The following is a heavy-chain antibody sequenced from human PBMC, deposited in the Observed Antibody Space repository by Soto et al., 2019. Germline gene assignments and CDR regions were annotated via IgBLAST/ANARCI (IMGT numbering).Heavy chain of an antibody. D-gene: IGHD3-16*01. J-gene: IGHJ4*02. CDR2: IYHSGRT. CDR3: ARVVWVGGSGNYFDY. CDR1: GGSISSGGYS. Sequence: SETLSLTCAVSGGSISSGGYSWSWIRQPPGKGLEWIGYIYHSGRTYYNPSLKSRVTISVDRSKNQFSLKLSSVTAADTAVYYCARVVWVGGSGNYFDYWGQGTLVTVSS. V-gene: IGHV4-30-2*01.